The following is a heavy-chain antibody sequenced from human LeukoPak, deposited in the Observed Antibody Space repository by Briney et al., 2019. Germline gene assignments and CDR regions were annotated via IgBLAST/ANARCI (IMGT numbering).Heavy chain of an antibody. CDR1: GGSISFYH. J-gene: IGHJ4*02. Sequence: SETLSLTCTVSGGSISFYHWSWGRQPPGKGLEWIAYVDYTGSANYNPSLKSRVSISLDTSKNQFSLQLRSVTAADTAVYYCARRYNESPRDIRFDHWGQGTLVTVSS. D-gene: IGHD1-1*01. V-gene: IGHV4-59*01. CDR2: VDYTGSA. CDR3: ARRYNESPRDIRFDH.